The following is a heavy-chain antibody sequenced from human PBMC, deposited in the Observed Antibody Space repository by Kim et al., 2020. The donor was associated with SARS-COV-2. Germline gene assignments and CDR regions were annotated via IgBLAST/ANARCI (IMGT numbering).Heavy chain of an antibody. CDR3: STYPQRWAPGTSYFDY. D-gene: IGHD6-13*01. Sequence: GGSLRLSCAASGFTFSDAWMNWVRQAPGKGLEWVGHVKSKSEGGTPVYAAPVKGRFTLSRDDSGDTVYLQMNSLKTEDTAVYYCSTYPQRWAPGTSYFDYWGQGTLVTVSS. CDR1: GFTFSDAW. V-gene: IGHV3-15*01. J-gene: IGHJ4*02. CDR2: VKSKSEGGTP.